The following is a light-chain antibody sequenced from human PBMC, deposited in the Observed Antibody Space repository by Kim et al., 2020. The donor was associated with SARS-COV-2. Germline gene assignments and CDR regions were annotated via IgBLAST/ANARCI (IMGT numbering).Light chain of an antibody. J-gene: IGLJ2*01. CDR3: SSYAGSNNLV. V-gene: IGLV2-8*01. CDR1: SSGVGGYNY. CDR2: EVS. Sequence: GHSFTSSCTGTSSGVGGYNYVAWYQQHPGKAPKLMIYEVSKRPSGVPDRFSGSKSGNTASLTVSGLQAEDEADYYCSSYAGSNNLVFGGGTQLTVL.